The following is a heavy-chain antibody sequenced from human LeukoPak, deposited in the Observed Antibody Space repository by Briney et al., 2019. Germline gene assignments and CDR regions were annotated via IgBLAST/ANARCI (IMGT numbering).Heavy chain of an antibody. CDR2: IYYSGST. CDR3: ARGYSANYGRFDY. V-gene: IGHV4-59*01. J-gene: IGHJ4*02. Sequence: SETLSLTCTVSRGSLSSYYWSWIRQPPGKGLEWIGYIYYSGSTNYNPSLKSRVTISVDTSKNQFSLELSSVTAADTAFYYCARGYSANYGRFDYWGQGTLVTVSS. D-gene: IGHD1-26*01. CDR1: RGSLSSYY.